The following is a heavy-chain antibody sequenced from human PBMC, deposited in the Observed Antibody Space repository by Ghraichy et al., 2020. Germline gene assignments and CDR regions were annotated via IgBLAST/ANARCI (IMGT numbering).Heavy chain of an antibody. V-gene: IGHV4-34*01. J-gene: IGHJ6*02. D-gene: IGHD2-15*01. CDR3: ARAHRYCSGGSCYKNHYYYYYGMDV. CDR1: GGSFSGYY. Sequence: SETLSLTCAVYGGSFSGYYWSWIRQPPGKGLEWIGEINRSGSTNYNPSLKSRVTISVDTSKNQFSLKLSSVTAADTAVYYCARAHRYCSGGSCYKNHYYYYYGMDVWGQGTTVTVSS. CDR2: INRSGST.